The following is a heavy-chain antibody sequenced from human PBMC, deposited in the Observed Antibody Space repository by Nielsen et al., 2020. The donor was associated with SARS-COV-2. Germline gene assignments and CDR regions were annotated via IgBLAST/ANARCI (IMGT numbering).Heavy chain of an antibody. D-gene: IGHD3-22*01. CDR2: INPTNGGT. CDR1: GYTFTNNY. J-gene: IGHJ4*02. Sequence: ASVKASCKASGYTFTNNYMHWVRQAPGQGLEWMGLINPTNGGTTHAQKFQGRVTMTRDTSTSTAYMELSSLRSDDTAVYYCARDSSGTYRRVDYWGQGALVTVSA. CDR3: ARDSSGTYRRVDY. V-gene: IGHV1-46*01.